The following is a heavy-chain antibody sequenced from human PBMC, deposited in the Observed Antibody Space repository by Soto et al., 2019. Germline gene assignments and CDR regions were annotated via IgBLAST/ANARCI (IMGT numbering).Heavy chain of an antibody. J-gene: IGHJ4*02. D-gene: IGHD3-22*01. Sequence: EVQLLESGGGLVQPGGSLRLSCAASGFTFSSYAMSWVRQAPGKGLEWVSAISGSGGSTYYADSVKDRFTISRDNSKNTLYLQMNSLRAEDTAVYYCATALPYYYDSSGYPHDYWGQGTLVTVSS. V-gene: IGHV3-23*01. CDR3: ATALPYYYDSSGYPHDY. CDR1: GFTFSSYA. CDR2: ISGSGGST.